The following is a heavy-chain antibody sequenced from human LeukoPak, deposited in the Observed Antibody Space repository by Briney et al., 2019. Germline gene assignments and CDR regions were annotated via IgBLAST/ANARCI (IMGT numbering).Heavy chain of an antibody. CDR2: ISGSGGST. Sequence: GGSLRLSCAASGFTFSSYAMSCVRQAPGKGLEWVSVISGSGGSTNYADSVKGRFTISRDNSKNTLYLQMDSLGAGDTAVYYCARGTVTMVDYWGQGTLVTVSS. CDR3: ARGTVTMVDY. CDR1: GFTFSSYA. D-gene: IGHD3-10*01. J-gene: IGHJ4*02. V-gene: IGHV3-23*01.